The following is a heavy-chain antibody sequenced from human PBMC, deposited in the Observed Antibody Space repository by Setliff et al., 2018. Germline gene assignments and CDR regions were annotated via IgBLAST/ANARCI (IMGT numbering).Heavy chain of an antibody. CDR3: ARSPHYYDSSGYCYYFDF. V-gene: IGHV1-69*13. D-gene: IGHD3-22*01. J-gene: IGHJ4*02. CDR2: IIPKLGSA. CDR1: GDTFRSYS. Sequence: SVKVSCKASGDTFRSYSISWVRQAPGQGLEWMGGIIPKLGSADYAQRFQDRVTINADESTRTVYMELSHLRSQDTAIYYCARSPHYYDSSGYCYYFDFWGQGTPVTVSS.